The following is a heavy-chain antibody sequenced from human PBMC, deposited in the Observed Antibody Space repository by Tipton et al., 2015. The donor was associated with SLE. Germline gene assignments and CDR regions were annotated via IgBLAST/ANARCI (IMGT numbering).Heavy chain of an antibody. CDR2: IYYSGST. CDR1: GGSFSGYY. D-gene: IGHD4-17*01. J-gene: IGHJ5*02. Sequence: TLSLTCAVYGGSFSGYYWSWIRQPPGKGLEWIGYIYYSGSTYYNPSLKSRVTISVATSKNQFSLKLSSVTAADTAVYYCAREGGDDYGVYNWFDPWGQGTLVTVSS. V-gene: IGHV4-34*09. CDR3: AREGGDDYGVYNWFDP.